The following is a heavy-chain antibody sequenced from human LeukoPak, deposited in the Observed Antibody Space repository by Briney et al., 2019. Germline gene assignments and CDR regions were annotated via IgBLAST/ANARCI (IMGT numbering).Heavy chain of an antibody. CDR3: ARVVGSWYDIETHNNDY. J-gene: IGHJ4*02. V-gene: IGHV1-2*02. Sequence: GASVKVSCKASGYTFTGYYMHWVRQAPGQGLEWMGWINPNSGGTNYAQKFQGRVTMTRDTSISTAYMELSRLRSDDTAVYYCARVVGSWYDIETHNNDYWGQGTLVTVSS. CDR1: GYTFTGYY. D-gene: IGHD6-13*01. CDR2: INPNSGGT.